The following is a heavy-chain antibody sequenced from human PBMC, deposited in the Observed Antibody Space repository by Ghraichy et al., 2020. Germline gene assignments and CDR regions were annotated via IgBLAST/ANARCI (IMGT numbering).Heavy chain of an antibody. D-gene: IGHD3-22*01. CDR3: ARPYDSSGPSGY. CDR2: MNPNSGNT. Sequence: ASVKVSCKASGYTFTSYDINWVRQATGQGLEWMGWMNPNSGNTGYAQKFQGRVTMTRNTSISTAYMELSSLRSEDTAVYYCARPYDSSGPSGYWGQGTLVTVSS. CDR1: GYTFTSYD. V-gene: IGHV1-8*01. J-gene: IGHJ4*02.